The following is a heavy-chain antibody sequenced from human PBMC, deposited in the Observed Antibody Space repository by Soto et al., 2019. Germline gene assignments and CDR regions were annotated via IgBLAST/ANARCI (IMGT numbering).Heavy chain of an antibody. D-gene: IGHD6-13*01. V-gene: IGHV1-46*03. CDR1: AYTFTSYY. Sequence: QVQLVQSGAEVKKPGASVRVSCKASAYTFTSYYVHWVRQAPGQGPEWMGMINPSRGGTDYAQKFQRRVTMTRDRSTTTVYMELSSLRSEDKAIYYCTRSIITTAGTDAFDLWGQGTLVTVSS. CDR2: INPSRGGT. J-gene: IGHJ3*01. CDR3: TRSIITTAGTDAFDL.